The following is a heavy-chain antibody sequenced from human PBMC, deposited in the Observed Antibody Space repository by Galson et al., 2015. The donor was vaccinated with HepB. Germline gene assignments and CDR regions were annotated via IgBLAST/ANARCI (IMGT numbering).Heavy chain of an antibody. V-gene: IGHV3-73*01. CDR3: IRHVEYYRPY. J-gene: IGHJ4*02. CDR2: IRPKEHFYAT. Sequence: SLRLSCAASGAIFSGSAIHWVRRAPGKGLERVGHIRPKEHFYATSYSASVGGRFTISRDDSKNTAFLHMNSLRVEDTAVYYCIRHVEYYRPYWGQGSLVTVSS. CDR1: GAIFSGSA. D-gene: IGHD2/OR15-2a*01.